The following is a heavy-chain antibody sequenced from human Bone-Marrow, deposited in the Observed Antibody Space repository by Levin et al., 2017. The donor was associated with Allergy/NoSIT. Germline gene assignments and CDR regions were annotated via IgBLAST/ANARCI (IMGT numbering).Heavy chain of an antibody. J-gene: IGHJ6*02. CDR3: ARDASGVLDAYFDWSYYYYGMDV. V-gene: IGHV3-21*01. CDR1: GFTFSSYS. CDR2: ISSSSSYI. D-gene: IGHD3-9*01. Sequence: GGSLRLSCAASGFTFSSYSMNWVRQAPGKGLEWVPSISSSSSYIYYADSVKGRFTISRDNAKNSLYLQMNSLRAEDTAVYYCARDASGVLDAYFDWSYYYYGMDVWGQGTTVTVSS.